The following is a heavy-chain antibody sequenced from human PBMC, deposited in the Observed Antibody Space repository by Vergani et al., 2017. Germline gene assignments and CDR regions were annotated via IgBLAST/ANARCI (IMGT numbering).Heavy chain of an antibody. CDR1: GGTFSSYT. Sequence: QVQLVQSGAEVKKPGSSVKVSCKASGGTFSSYTISWVRQAPGQGLEWMGRIIPILGIANYAQKFQGRVTITADKSTSTAYMELSSLRSGDTAVYYCAGVALQFGQNNWFDPWGQGTLVTVSS. J-gene: IGHJ5*02. V-gene: IGHV1-69*02. D-gene: IGHD4-11*01. CDR2: IIPILGIA. CDR3: AGVALQFGQNNWFDP.